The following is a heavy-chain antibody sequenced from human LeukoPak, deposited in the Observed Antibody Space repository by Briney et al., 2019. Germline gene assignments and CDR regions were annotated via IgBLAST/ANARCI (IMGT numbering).Heavy chain of an antibody. D-gene: IGHD1-26*01. CDR1: GGTFSSYA. CDR3: ARAPLPGGATHYYYYMDV. Sequence: AASVKVSCKASGGTFSSYAISWVRQAPGQGLEWMGGIIPIFGTANYAQKFQGRVTITTDESTSTAYMELSSLRSEDTAVYYCARAPLPGGATHYYYYMDVWGKGTTVTVSS. J-gene: IGHJ6*03. CDR2: IIPIFGTA. V-gene: IGHV1-69*05.